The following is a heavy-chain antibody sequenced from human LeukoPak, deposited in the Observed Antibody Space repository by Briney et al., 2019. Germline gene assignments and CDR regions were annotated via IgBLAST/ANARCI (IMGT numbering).Heavy chain of an antibody. V-gene: IGHV4-59*12. CDR1: GGSISSYY. CDR2: IYYSGST. Sequence: SETLSLTCTVSGGSISSYYWSWIRQPPGKGLEWIGYIYYSGSTNYNPSLKSRVTISVDTSKNQFSLKLSSVTAADTAVYYCARDGFLEWLLFPYYYYGMDVWGQGTTVTVSS. CDR3: ARDGFLEWLLFPYYYYGMDV. J-gene: IGHJ6*02. D-gene: IGHD3-3*01.